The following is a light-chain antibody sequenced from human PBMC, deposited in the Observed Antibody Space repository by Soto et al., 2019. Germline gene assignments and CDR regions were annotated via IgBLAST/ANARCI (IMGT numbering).Light chain of an antibody. CDR3: QQYNSYLWT. V-gene: IGKV1-5*01. Sequence: TLSASVGDRVTITCRASQSTSSWLAWYQQKPGKAPKLLIYDASSLESGVPSRFSGSGSGTEFTLTISSLQPDDFATYYCQQYNSYLWTFGQGTKVDIK. CDR2: DAS. J-gene: IGKJ1*01. CDR1: QSTSSW.